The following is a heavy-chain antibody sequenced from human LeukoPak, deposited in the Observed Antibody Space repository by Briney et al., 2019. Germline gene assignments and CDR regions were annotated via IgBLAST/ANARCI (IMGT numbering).Heavy chain of an antibody. V-gene: IGHV3-21*05. CDR2: ISSSSSYI. D-gene: IGHD3-10*01. J-gene: IGHJ4*02. Sequence: GGSLRLSCAASGFTFSSYSMNWVRQAPGKGLEWVSFISSSSSYIYYADSVKGRFTISRDNSKNTLYLQMNSLRVEDAAVYYCAREYYDSGSYSGNFDYWGQGTLVTVSS. CDR1: GFTFSSYS. CDR3: AREYYDSGSYSGNFDY.